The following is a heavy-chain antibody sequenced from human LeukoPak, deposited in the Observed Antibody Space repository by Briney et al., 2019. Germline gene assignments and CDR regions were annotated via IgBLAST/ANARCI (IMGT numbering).Heavy chain of an antibody. D-gene: IGHD6-13*01. V-gene: IGHV3-74*01. J-gene: IGHJ4*02. Sequence: GGSLRLSCAASGFTFSNYWMHWVRQAPGKGLVWVSRINSDGSSTNYADSVKGRFTISRDNAKNTLYLQMNSLRAEDTAVHYCASGSSSGRSGCFDYWGQGILVTVSS. CDR2: INSDGSST. CDR1: GFTFSNYW. CDR3: ASGSSSGRSGCFDY.